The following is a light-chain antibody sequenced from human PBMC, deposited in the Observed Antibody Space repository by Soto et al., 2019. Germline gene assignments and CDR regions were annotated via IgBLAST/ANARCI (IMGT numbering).Light chain of an antibody. CDR3: QPTYRTPHT. V-gene: IGKV1-39*01. CDR2: AAS. J-gene: IGKJ1*01. Sequence: DIQMTQSPSSLSAAVGDRVTITCRASQSIMRFLNWYQHKPGKAPKLLMYAASSLQSGVPSRFSGSGSETDFNLIISSFQPEDFGTYYCQPTYRTPHTFGQGTKVELK. CDR1: QSIMRF.